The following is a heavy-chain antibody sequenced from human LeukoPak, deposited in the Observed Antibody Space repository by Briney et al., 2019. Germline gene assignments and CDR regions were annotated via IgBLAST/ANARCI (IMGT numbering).Heavy chain of an antibody. CDR3: TRRLMTTVNDY. CDR1: GFTFSGSA. V-gene: IGHV3-73*01. J-gene: IGHJ4*02. D-gene: IGHD4-17*01. CDR2: IRGKANDHAT. Sequence: GSLRLSCAASGFTFSGSAMHWVRQSPGKGLEWVGRIRGKANDHATAYAASVRGRFTISRDDSKNTAYLQMNSLKTEDTAVYYCTRRLMTTVNDYWGQGTLVTVSS.